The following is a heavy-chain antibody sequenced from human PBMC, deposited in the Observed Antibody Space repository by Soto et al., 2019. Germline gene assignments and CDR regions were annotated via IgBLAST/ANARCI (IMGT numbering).Heavy chain of an antibody. CDR3: ARPYNSGLSLDFDF. J-gene: IGHJ4*02. D-gene: IGHD6-19*01. V-gene: IGHV3-33*08. Sequence: GGSLRLSCAASGFTFSTYAMHWVRQPPGKGLEWVAVIWNDGSNKYYADSVEGRFTISRDNSKNTVHLQMTSLRGEDTAVYYCARPYNSGLSLDFDFWGQGTLVTVSS. CDR1: GFTFSTYA. CDR2: IWNDGSNK.